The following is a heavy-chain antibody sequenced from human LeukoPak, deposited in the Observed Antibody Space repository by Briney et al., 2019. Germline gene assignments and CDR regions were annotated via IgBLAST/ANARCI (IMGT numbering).Heavy chain of an antibody. V-gene: IGHV3-7*01. CDR2: VKQDGSEK. J-gene: IGHJ4*02. CDR3: ARVKRGGYFDY. Sequence: GGSLRLSCAASGFTFSSYWMSWVRQAPGKGLEWVANVKQDGSEKYYVDSVKGRFTISRDNAKNSLYLQMNSLRAEDTAMYYCARVKRGGYFDYWGQGTLVTVSS. D-gene: IGHD3-10*01. CDR1: GFTFSSYW.